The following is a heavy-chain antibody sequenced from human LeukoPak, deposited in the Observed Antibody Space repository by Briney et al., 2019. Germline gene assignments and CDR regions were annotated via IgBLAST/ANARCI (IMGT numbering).Heavy chain of an antibody. Sequence: SETLSLTCTVSGGSISSSSYYWGWIRQPPGKGLEWIGSIYYSGSTYYNPSLKSRVTISVDTSKNQFSLKLSSVTAADTAVYYCARRVRYLEWSNWFDPWGQGTLVIVSS. V-gene: IGHV4-39*01. J-gene: IGHJ5*02. CDR2: IYYSGST. CDR1: GGSISSSSYY. D-gene: IGHD3-3*01. CDR3: ARRVRYLEWSNWFDP.